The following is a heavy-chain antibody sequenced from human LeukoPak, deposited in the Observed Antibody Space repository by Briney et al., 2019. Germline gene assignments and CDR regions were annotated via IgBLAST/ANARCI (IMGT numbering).Heavy chain of an antibody. CDR3: ASLDIVATSP. D-gene: IGHD5-12*01. Sequence: SETLSLTCAVYGGSFSGYYWSWIRQPPGKGLEWIGEINHSGSTIYNPSLKSRVTISVDTSKNQFSLKLSSVTAADTAVYYCASLDIVATSPWGQGTLVTVSS. CDR2: INHSGST. CDR1: GGSFSGYY. J-gene: IGHJ5*02. V-gene: IGHV4-34*01.